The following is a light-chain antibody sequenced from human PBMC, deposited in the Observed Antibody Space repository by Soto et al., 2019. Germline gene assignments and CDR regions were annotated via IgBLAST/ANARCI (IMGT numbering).Light chain of an antibody. J-gene: IGKJ1*01. CDR2: WAS. Sequence: DIVMTQSPDSLAVSLGERATINCKSSQSVLYSSSNKNYLAWYQQKPGQPPKLLIYWASTRESGVPERFTGSGSGTDFVLTINSLQAEDVAVYSCQQYYTIPPTFGQGTKVEIK. V-gene: IGKV4-1*01. CDR3: QQYYTIPPT. CDR1: QSVLYSSSNKNY.